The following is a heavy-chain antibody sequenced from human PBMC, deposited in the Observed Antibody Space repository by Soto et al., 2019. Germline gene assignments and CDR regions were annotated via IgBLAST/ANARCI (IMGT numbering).Heavy chain of an antibody. J-gene: IGHJ4*02. Sequence: SGPTLVNPTQTLTLTCTFSGFSLSTSVVGVGWIRQPPGKALEWLALIYWDDDKRYSPSLKSRLTITKGTSKNQVVLTMTNMDPVDTATYYCAHRPGGCSGGSCDSDDPDYFDYWGQGTLVTVSS. V-gene: IGHV2-5*02. CDR1: GFSLSTSVVG. D-gene: IGHD2-15*01. CDR2: IYWDDDK. CDR3: AHRPGGCSGGSCDSDDPDYFDY.